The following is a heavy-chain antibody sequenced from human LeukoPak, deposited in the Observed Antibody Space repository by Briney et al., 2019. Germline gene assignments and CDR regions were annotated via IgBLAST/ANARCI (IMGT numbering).Heavy chain of an antibody. J-gene: IGHJ4*02. V-gene: IGHV1-2*02. D-gene: IGHD1-26*01. CDR3: ARGRIVGAPAPY. CDR1: GHTFTGYY. CDR2: INPNSGGT. Sequence: WASVKVSCKASGHTFTGYYMHWVRQAPGQGLEWMGWINPNSGGTNYAQKFQGRVTMTRDTSISTAYMELSRLRSDDTAVYYCARGRIVGAPAPYWGQGTLVTVSS.